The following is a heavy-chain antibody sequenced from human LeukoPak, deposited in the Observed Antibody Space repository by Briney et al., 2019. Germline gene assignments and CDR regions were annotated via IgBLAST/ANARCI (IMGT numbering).Heavy chain of an antibody. Sequence: NASETLSLTCTVSGGSISSSSYYWGWIRQPPGKGLEWIGSIYYSGSTYYNPSLKSRVTISVDTSKNQFSLKLSSVIAADTAVYYCARDKVLEWSLYYYYYMDVWGKGTTVTVSS. CDR3: ARDKVLEWSLYYYYYMDV. V-gene: IGHV4-39*07. CDR2: IYYSGST. D-gene: IGHD3-3*01. J-gene: IGHJ6*03. CDR1: GGSISSSSYY.